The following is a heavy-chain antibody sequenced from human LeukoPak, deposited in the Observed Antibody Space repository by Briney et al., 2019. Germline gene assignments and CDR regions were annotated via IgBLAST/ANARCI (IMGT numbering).Heavy chain of an antibody. CDR2: IRPDGDDK. CDR3: GRWGITAALDR. J-gene: IGHJ5*02. V-gene: IGHV3-7*01. CDR1: GFMFRDYW. D-gene: IGHD2-2*01. Sequence: GGSLRLSCPVSGFMFRDYWMAWVRQAPGKGLEWVANIRPDGDDKYYVESVRGRFTISRDNAQNSLSLQMDSLRVEDSAVYHCGRWGITAALDRWGQGTLVSVSS.